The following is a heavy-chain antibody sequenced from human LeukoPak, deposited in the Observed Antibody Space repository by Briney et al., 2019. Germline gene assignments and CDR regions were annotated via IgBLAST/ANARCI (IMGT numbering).Heavy chain of an antibody. V-gene: IGHV1-18*01. Sequence: ASVKVSCKASGYTFTSYGISWVRPAPGQGLEWMGWISAYNGNTNYAQKLQGRVTMTTDTSTSTAYMELRSLRSDDTAVYYCARDRRRGYSGYGLNDAFDIWGQGTMVTVSS. CDR3: ARDRRRGYSGYGLNDAFDI. CDR1: GYTFTSYG. CDR2: ISAYNGNT. D-gene: IGHD5-12*01. J-gene: IGHJ3*02.